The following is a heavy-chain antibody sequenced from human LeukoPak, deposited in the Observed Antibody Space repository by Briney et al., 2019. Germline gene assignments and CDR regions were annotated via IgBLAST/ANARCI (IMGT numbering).Heavy chain of an antibody. D-gene: IGHD2-15*01. CDR1: GFTFHDYA. CDR2: ISGDGSST. CDR3: AKDFHCSGGSCYSMGHDY. J-gene: IGHJ4*02. Sequence: PGESLKISCAASGFTFHDYAMHWVRQAPGKGLEWVSVISGDGSSTYYADSLKGRFTISRDNRKNSLYLQMNSLRTEDSALYYCAKDFHCSGGSCYSMGHDYWGQGTLVTVSS. V-gene: IGHV3-43*02.